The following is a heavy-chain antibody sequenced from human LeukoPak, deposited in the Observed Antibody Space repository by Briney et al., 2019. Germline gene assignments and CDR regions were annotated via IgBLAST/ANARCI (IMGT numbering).Heavy chain of an antibody. J-gene: IGHJ5*02. CDR1: GFTFSSYS. Sequence: GGSLRLSCAASGFTFSSYSMNWVRQAPGKGLEWVSYISTTGTTTYYADSVKGRFTISSDNAKSSLYLRMNSLRAEDTAVYYCARGPPLFDPWGQGTLVTVSS. V-gene: IGHV3-48*01. CDR2: ISTTGTTT. CDR3: ARGPPLFDP.